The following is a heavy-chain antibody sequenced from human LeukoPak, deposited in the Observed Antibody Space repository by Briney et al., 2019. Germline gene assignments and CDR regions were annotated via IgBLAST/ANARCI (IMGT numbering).Heavy chain of an antibody. CDR2: IYHSGST. Sequence: SETLSLTCTVSGYSISSGYYWAWIRQPPGKGLEWIGSIYHSGSTYYNPSLKSRVTISVDTSKNQFSLKLSSVTAADTAVYYCARELIHYYDSSGFFDRWGQGTLVTVSS. V-gene: IGHV4-38-2*02. CDR1: GYSISSGYY. J-gene: IGHJ4*02. CDR3: ARELIHYYDSSGFFDR. D-gene: IGHD3-22*01.